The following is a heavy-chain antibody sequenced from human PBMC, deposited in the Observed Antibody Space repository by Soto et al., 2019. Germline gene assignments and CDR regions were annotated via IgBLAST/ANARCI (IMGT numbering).Heavy chain of an antibody. Sequence: QVQVVQSGAEEKRPGASGKASCKTSGYIFSDYGIHWVRQAPGHGLEWMGYINAGNGDTRYSPKFKGRLTITRDTSASTAYMDLTSLESKDTAVYYCATSDWAWWGQGTLVTVSP. J-gene: IGHJ4*02. CDR1: GYIFSDYG. V-gene: IGHV1-3*05. D-gene: IGHD3-9*01. CDR3: ATSDWAW. CDR2: INAGNGDT.